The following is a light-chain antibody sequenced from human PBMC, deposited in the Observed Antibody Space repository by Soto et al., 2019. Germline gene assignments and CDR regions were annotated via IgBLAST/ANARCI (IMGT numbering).Light chain of an antibody. J-gene: IGLJ1*01. Sequence: QSALTQPRSVSGSPGQSVTISCTGTSSDVGRYDYVSWYQQHPGKAPKLIIYDVSERPSGVPDRFSGSKFGNTASLTISGLEAEDEAHYSGCSFAGSYTYVFGTGTKVTVL. CDR3: CSFAGSYTYV. V-gene: IGLV2-11*01. CDR1: SSDVGRYDY. CDR2: DVS.